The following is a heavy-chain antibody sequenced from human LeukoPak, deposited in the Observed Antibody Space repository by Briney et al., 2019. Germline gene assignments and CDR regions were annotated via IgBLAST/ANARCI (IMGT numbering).Heavy chain of an antibody. CDR2: IYEAGNT. CDR3: AREMSGSNDAFDI. V-gene: IGHV3-13*01. Sequence: GGSLRLSCAASGFTLSTYDMHWVRQVTGEALEWVSMIYEAGNTYYTGSVKGRFTISRESAKNSLYLQMHGLTAGDTAVYYCAREMSGSNDAFDIWGPGTMVTVSS. J-gene: IGHJ3*02. D-gene: IGHD3-10*01. CDR1: GFTLSTYD.